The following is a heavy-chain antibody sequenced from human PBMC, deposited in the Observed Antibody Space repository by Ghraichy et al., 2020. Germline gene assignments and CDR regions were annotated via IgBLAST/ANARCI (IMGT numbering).Heavy chain of an antibody. CDR3: ARAKFDVWGSYPLGY. Sequence: GSLRLSCVASGLTFSSYWMSWVRQGPGKGLEWVANIKVDGTEKNYVDSVKGRFTISRDNAKNSLYLQMNSLRVEDTAVYYCARAKFDVWGSYPLGYWGRGILVTVSP. V-gene: IGHV3-7*01. D-gene: IGHD3-16*01. CDR1: GLTFSSYW. CDR2: IKVDGTEK. J-gene: IGHJ4*02.